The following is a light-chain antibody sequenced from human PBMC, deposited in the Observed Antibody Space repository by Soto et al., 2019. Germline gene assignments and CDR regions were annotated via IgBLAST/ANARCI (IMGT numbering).Light chain of an antibody. CDR1: SSDVGSFDS. CDR3: SSFNTGSTLV. CDR2: DVS. V-gene: IGLV2-14*01. Sequence: QSVLTQPASVSGSPGQPITISCTGTSSDVGSFDSVAWYQHNPGKAPKLMIYDVSNRPSGVSSRFSGYKSGNTASLSISGLQTEDEANYYCSSFNTGSTLVFGTGTXV. J-gene: IGLJ1*01.